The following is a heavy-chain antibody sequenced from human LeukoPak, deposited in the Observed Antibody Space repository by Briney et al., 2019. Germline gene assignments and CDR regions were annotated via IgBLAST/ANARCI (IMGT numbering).Heavy chain of an antibody. J-gene: IGHJ3*02. D-gene: IGHD3-16*01. Sequence: SLRLSCAASGFTFDDYAMHCVRHAPGKGLEWVSGISWNSGSIGDADSVKGRFTISRDNAKNSLYLQMNSLRAEDTALYYCAKDVIRLGDRPDAFDIWGQGTMVTVSS. V-gene: IGHV3-9*01. CDR3: AKDVIRLGDRPDAFDI. CDR2: ISWNSGSI. CDR1: GFTFDDYA.